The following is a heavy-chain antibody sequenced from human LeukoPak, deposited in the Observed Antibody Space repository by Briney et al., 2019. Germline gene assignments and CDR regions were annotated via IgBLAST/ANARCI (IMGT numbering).Heavy chain of an antibody. CDR3: ARGDYSNYDYYGMDV. Sequence: GGSLRLSYAASGFTFSSYAMHWGRQAAGKGLEWVAIISYDGSNKYYADSVKGRFTISRDNSKNTLYLQMNSLRAEDTAVYYCARGDYSNYDYYGMDVWGQGTTVTVSS. D-gene: IGHD4-11*01. J-gene: IGHJ6*02. CDR2: ISYDGSNK. CDR1: GFTFSSYA. V-gene: IGHV3-30-3*01.